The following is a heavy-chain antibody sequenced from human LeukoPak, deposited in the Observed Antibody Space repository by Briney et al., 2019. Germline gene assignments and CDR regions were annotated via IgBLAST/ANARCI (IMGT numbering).Heavy chain of an antibody. CDR1: GYTFTDYY. Sequence: ASVKVSCKASGYTFTDYYMHWVRQAPGQGLQWMGWINPNSGGTNYAQKFQGRVTMTRDTSISTAYMELSRLASDDTAVYYCARGGAARLHYYYYMDVWGKGTTVTVSS. V-gene: IGHV1-2*02. CDR2: INPNSGGT. D-gene: IGHD6-6*01. CDR3: ARGGAARLHYYYYMDV. J-gene: IGHJ6*03.